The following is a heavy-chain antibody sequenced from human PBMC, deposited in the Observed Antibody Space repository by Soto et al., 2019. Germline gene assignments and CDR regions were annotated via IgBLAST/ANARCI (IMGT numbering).Heavy chain of an antibody. J-gene: IGHJ3*02. CDR2: IYYSGST. Sequence: QVQLQESGPGLVKPSQTLSLTCTVSGGSISSGGYYWSWIRQHPGKGLEWIGYIYYSGSTYYNPSLTSRVTISVDTSKNQFSLKLSSVTAADTAVYYCARGGAGAAATNDAFDIWGQGTMVTVSS. CDR1: GGSISSGGYY. CDR3: ARGGAGAAATNDAFDI. D-gene: IGHD6-13*01. V-gene: IGHV4-31*03.